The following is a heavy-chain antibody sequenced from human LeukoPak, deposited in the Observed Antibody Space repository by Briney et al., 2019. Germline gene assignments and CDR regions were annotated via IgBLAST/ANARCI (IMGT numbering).Heavy chain of an antibody. J-gene: IGHJ6*02. V-gene: IGHV3-33*06. D-gene: IGHD2-2*01. Sequence: PGGSLRLSCAASGFTFSSYGMEWVRQAPGKGLEWVAVIWSDGSTKYYADSVKGRFTISRDNSKNTLYLQMNSLRAEDTAVYYCAKGGYPGYCSSTSCYGDYYYYGMDVWGQGTTVTVSS. CDR3: AKGGYPGYCSSTSCYGDYYYYGMDV. CDR2: IWSDGSTK. CDR1: GFTFSSYG.